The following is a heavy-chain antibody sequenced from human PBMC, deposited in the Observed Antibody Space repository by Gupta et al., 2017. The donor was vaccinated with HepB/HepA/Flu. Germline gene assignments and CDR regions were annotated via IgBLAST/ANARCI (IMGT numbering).Heavy chain of an antibody. D-gene: IGHD5/OR15-5a*01. J-gene: IGHJ6*03. CDR1: GYTFTSYG. Sequence: VQLVQSGAEVKKPGASVKVSCKASGYTFTSYGISWVRQAPGQGLEWMGWISAYNGNTNSAQELRGRVTMTTDTSTSTAYMELRSLRSDDTAVYYCARAGRSTAFYYYYYMDVWGKGTTVTVS. CDR2: ISAYNGNT. CDR3: ARAGRSTAFYYYYYMDV. V-gene: IGHV1-18*01.